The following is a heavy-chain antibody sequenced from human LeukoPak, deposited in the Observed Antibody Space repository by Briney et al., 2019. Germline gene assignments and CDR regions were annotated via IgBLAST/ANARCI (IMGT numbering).Heavy chain of an antibody. J-gene: IGHJ5*02. CDR2: MTPQSGNT. CDR1: GYTFSNYD. Sequence: ASVKVSCKASGYTFSNYDINWVRQAPGQGLEWVGYMTPQSGNTGYAQRLQGRVTLTRDTSTATAYMEVRSLRSEDTAVYYCSRGGGDPWGQGTLVTVSS. CDR3: SRGGGDP. D-gene: IGHD3-16*01. V-gene: IGHV1-8*01.